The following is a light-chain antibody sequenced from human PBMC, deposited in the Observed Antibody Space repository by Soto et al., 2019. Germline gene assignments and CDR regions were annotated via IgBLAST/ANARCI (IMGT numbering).Light chain of an antibody. CDR3: YSFTTSNTYV. Sequence: QPALNQPPSVSGSPGQSVTISCSGTSSDVGSYNRVSWYQQAPGTAPKVMIYEVSNRPSGVPDRFSGSKSGNTASLTISGLQPEDEADYYCYSFTTSNTYVFGTGTKVTVL. CDR2: EVS. J-gene: IGLJ1*01. V-gene: IGLV2-18*02. CDR1: SSDVGSYNR.